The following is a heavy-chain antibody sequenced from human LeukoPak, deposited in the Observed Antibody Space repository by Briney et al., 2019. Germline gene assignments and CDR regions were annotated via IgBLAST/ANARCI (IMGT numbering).Heavy chain of an antibody. J-gene: IGHJ4*02. V-gene: IGHV3-74*01. CDR2: IETDGSAT. D-gene: IGHD6-25*01. CDR3: ARGGGYRLDY. CDR1: GFTFRGYG. Sequence: QAGGSLRLSCAASGFTFRGYGMHWVRQTRGKGLEWVSAIETDGSATTYADSVEGRFSISRDNAKNILYLQMNSLGVEDTAVYYCARGGGYRLDYWGQGTLVTVSS.